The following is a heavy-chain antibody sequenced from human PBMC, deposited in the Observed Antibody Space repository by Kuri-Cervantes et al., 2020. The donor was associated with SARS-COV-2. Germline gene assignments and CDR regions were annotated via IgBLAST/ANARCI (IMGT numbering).Heavy chain of an antibody. D-gene: IGHD2-21*01. CDR2: IKQDGSEK. CDR1: GFTFGDYA. V-gene: IGHV3-7*01. J-gene: IGHJ4*02. Sequence: GESLKISCTASGFTFGDYAMSWVRQAPGKGLEWVANIKQDGSEKYYVDSVKGRFTISRDNAKNSLYLQMNSLRAEDTAVYYCARVKSVVIATFDYWGQGTLVTVSS. CDR3: ARVKSVVIATFDY.